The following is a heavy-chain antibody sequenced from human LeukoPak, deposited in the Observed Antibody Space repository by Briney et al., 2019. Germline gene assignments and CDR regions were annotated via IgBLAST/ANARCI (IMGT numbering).Heavy chain of an antibody. D-gene: IGHD2-8*01. Sequence: GGSLRLSCAASGFTVSSNYMSWVRQAPGKGLEWVSAIGGDAVASYYADSVTGRFTISRDNSKNTLYLQMNNLRAEDTALYYCAKYVIPGPTRAFDYWGQGSLVTVSS. V-gene: IGHV3-23*01. CDR2: IGGDAVAS. CDR1: GFTVSSNY. J-gene: IGHJ4*02. CDR3: AKYVIPGPTRAFDY.